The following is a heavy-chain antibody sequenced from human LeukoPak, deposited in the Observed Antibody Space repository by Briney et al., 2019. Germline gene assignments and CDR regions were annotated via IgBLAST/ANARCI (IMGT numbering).Heavy chain of an antibody. D-gene: IGHD6-19*01. J-gene: IGHJ5*02. V-gene: IGHV3-53*01. CDR3: AREVAVADTTGTNWFDP. CDR2: IYSGGST. CDR1: GFTFSSYA. Sequence: GGSLRLSCAASGFTFSSYAMSWVRQAPGKGLEWVSVIYSGGSTYYADSVKGRFTISRDNSKNTLYLQMNSLRAEDTAVYYCAREVAVADTTGTNWFDPWDQGTLVTVSS.